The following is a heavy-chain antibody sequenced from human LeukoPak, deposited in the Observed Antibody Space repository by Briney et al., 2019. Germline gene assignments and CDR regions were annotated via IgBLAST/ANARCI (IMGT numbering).Heavy chain of an antibody. J-gene: IGHJ2*01. D-gene: IGHD6-13*01. V-gene: IGHV3-20*04. CDR1: GFTFDDYG. CDR3: ARDPTRRVGYLDL. Sequence: PGGSLRLSCAASGFTFDDYGMSWVRQAPGKGLEWVSAINWNGVYTNYADSVKGRFTISRDNAKSSLYLQMNTLRAEDTALYYCARDPTRRVGYLDLWGRGTLVTVSS. CDR2: INWNGVYT.